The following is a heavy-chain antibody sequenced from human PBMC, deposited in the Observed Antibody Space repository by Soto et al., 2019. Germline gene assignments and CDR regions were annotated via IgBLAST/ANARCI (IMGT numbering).Heavy chain of an antibody. D-gene: IGHD3-16*01. J-gene: IGHJ6*02. V-gene: IGHV3-15*01. CDR3: SRDDFDYVWGSSGMDV. CDR2: IKSRSDGGTT. CDR1: GFTFSKAW. Sequence: PGGSLRLSWAASGFTFSKAWRSWVRQAPGKGLEWVGRIKSRSDGGTTEYAAAVKGRFTISRDDSKNTLDLQLNSLKSEDTAVYYCSRDDFDYVWGSSGMDVWGQGTTVTVSS.